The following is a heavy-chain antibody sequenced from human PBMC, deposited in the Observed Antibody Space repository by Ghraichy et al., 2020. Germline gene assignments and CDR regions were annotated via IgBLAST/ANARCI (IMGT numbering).Heavy chain of an antibody. Sequence: EWIGSIYSSGITYYNPSLKSRVTISVDTSKNQFSLKLSSVTDADTPVYYCAVFLEWLPPPHYYYYYMDV. CDR3: AVFLEWLPPPHYYYYYMDV. D-gene: IGHD3-3*01. V-gene: IGHV4-39*01. J-gene: IGHJ6*03. CDR2: IYSSGIT.